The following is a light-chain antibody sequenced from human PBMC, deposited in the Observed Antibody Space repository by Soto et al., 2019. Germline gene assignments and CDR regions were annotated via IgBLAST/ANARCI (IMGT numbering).Light chain of an antibody. CDR3: QQYGSSRWT. CDR1: QSVSSSY. Sequence: EMVLTQSPGTLSLSPGERATLSSRASQSVSSSYLAWYQQNRGQAPRLLIYGASSRAPGIPDRFGGSGSGTDFTLTISRLEPEDFAVYYCQQYGSSRWTFGQGTKVEIK. CDR2: GAS. J-gene: IGKJ1*01. V-gene: IGKV3-20*01.